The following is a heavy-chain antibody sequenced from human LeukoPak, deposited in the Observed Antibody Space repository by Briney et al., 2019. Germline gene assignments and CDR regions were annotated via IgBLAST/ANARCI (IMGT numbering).Heavy chain of an antibody. V-gene: IGHV4-59*01. CDR1: GGSISSYY. CDR3: ARDRNYYGMDV. CDR2: IYCSGST. Sequence: SETLSLTCTVSGGSISSYYWSWIRQPPGKGLEWIGYIYCSGSTNYNPSLKSRVTISVDTSKNQFSLKLSSVTAADTAVYYCARDRNYYGMDVWGQGTTVTVSS. J-gene: IGHJ6*02.